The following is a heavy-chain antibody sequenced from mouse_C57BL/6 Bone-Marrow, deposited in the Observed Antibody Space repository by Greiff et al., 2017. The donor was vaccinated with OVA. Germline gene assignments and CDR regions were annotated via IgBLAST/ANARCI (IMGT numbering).Heavy chain of an antibody. CDR2: IDPSDSET. CDR3: VYSGSYWYFDG. Sequence: VQLQQPGAELVRPGSSVKLSCKASGYTFTSYWMHWVKQRPIQGLEWIGNIDPSDSETHYNQKFKDKATLTVDKSSSTAYMQLSSLTSEDSAVYYCVYSGSYWYFDGWGTGTTVTVSS. V-gene: IGHV1-52*01. CDR1: GYTFTSYW. J-gene: IGHJ1*03. D-gene: IGHD2-12*01.